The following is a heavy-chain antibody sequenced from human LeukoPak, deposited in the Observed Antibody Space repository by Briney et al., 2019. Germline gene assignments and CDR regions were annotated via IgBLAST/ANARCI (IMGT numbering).Heavy chain of an antibody. Sequence: SQTLSLTCTVSGGPISSGDYYWSWIRQPPGKGLEWIGYIYYSGSTYYNPSLKSRVTISVDTSKNQFSLKLSSVTAADTAVYDCARGIRNLCYDSSGYPDYWGQGTLVTVSS. CDR3: ARGIRNLCYDSSGYPDY. D-gene: IGHD3-22*01. CDR2: IYYSGST. CDR1: GGPISSGDYY. J-gene: IGHJ4*02. V-gene: IGHV4-30-4*08.